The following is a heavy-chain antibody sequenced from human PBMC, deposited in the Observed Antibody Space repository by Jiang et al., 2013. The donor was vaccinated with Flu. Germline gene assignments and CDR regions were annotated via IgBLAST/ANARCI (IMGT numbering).Heavy chain of an antibody. CDR1: GFTFDDYA. V-gene: IGHV3-9*01. CDR2: VSWNGGNT. CDR3: AKVEWFGDSYYFDY. Sequence: AASGFTFDDYAMHWVRQAPGKGLEWVSSVSWNGGNTDYADSVKGRFTISRDNAKNSLYLQMNSLRAEDTALYYCAKVEWFGDSYYFDYWGQG. J-gene: IGHJ4*02. D-gene: IGHD3-10*01.